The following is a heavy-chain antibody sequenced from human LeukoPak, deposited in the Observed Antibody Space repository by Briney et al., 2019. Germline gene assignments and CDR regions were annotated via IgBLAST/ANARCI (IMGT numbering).Heavy chain of an antibody. V-gene: IGHV3-7*01. Sequence: AGGSLRLSCAASGFSFSNYWMGWVRQAPGKGLACVANIKTDGSETYYVDSVKGRFTISRDNAKNSLFLRMNSLRAEDTAIYYCVSAIRGSPIDYWGQGTLVSVPS. J-gene: IGHJ4*02. CDR2: IKTDGSET. CDR1: GFSFSNYW. CDR3: VSAIRGSPIDY. D-gene: IGHD3-10*01.